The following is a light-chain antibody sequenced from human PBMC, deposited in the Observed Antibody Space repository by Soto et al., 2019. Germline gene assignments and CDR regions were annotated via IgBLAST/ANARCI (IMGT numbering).Light chain of an antibody. V-gene: IGKV3-15*01. CDR1: QSVSTN. CDR2: GAS. CDR3: QQYSDWWT. J-gene: IGKJ1*01. Sequence: EIVMTQSPATLSVSPGERATLSCRASQSVSTNLTWYQQKPGQAPRLLIYGASTSATGIPARVSSSGSGTESTLTITRLQSEVFAVYYCQQYSDWWTFGQGTKVEIK.